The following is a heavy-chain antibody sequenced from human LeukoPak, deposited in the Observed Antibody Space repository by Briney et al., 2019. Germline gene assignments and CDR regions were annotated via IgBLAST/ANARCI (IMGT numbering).Heavy chain of an antibody. CDR2: LSYEGSKQ. J-gene: IGHJ4*02. V-gene: IGHV3-30-3*01. Sequence: GGSLSLPCAASGFTLRSYAMDGVRQAPGRGLDGVEVLSYEGSKQYYADPVKGRFTISRDNSKNTLYLQMNSLRAEDTAVFYWGGGWWIQLWFIDYWGQGTLVTVSS. CDR3: GGGWWIQLWFIDY. D-gene: IGHD5-18*01. CDR1: GFTLRSYA.